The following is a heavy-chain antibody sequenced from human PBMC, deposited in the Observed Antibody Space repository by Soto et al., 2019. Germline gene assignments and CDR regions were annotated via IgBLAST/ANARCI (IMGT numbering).Heavy chain of an antibody. D-gene: IGHD7-27*01. V-gene: IGHV3-15*01. CDR1: GFTFSNAW. Sequence: GEALKISCAASGFTFSNAWMSWVRQAPGKGLEWVGRIKTKADGVTRNYAAPVKGRFIISRDDSKNTLYLQMNSLKTAGAAVYYCATAQTGADYWGQGTLVTVSS. CDR3: ATAQTGADY. J-gene: IGHJ4*02. CDR2: IKTKADGVTR.